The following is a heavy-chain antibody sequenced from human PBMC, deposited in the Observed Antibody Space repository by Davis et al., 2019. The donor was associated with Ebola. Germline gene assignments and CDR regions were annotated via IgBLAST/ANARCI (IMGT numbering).Heavy chain of an antibody. J-gene: IGHJ4*02. CDR1: GFTFSSYW. Sequence: GESLKISCAASGFTFSSYWMSWVRQAPGKGLEWVANIKQDGSEKYYVDSVKGRFTISRDNAKNTLYLQMNSLRAEDTAVYYCARLIAVAGSAPFDYWGQGTLVTVSS. CDR3: ARLIAVAGSAPFDY. CDR2: IKQDGSEK. V-gene: IGHV3-7*01. D-gene: IGHD6-19*01.